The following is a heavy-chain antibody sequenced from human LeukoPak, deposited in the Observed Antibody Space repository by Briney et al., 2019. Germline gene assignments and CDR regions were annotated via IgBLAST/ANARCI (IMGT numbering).Heavy chain of an antibody. V-gene: IGHV3-21*01. CDR2: ISSSSSYI. CDR3: ARDMGTEYYYDSSVYYPNYFDY. D-gene: IGHD3-22*01. CDR1: GFTFSSYS. Sequence: GGSLRLSCAASGFTFSSYSMNWVRQAPGKGLEWVSSISSSSSYIYYADSVKGRFTISRDNAKNSLYLQMNSLRAEDTAVYYCARDMGTEYYYDSSVYYPNYFDYWGQGTLVTVSS. J-gene: IGHJ4*02.